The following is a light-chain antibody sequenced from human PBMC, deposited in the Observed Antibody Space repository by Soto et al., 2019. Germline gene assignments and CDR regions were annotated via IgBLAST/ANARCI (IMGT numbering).Light chain of an antibody. CDR2: GAS. J-gene: IGKJ1*01. Sequence: EIVMTQSPATLSVSPGERATLSCRASQSVSSNLAWYQQKPGQAPRLLIYGASTRATGIPARFSGSGSGTEFTLTLSSLQSEDFAVYYCQQYGRPPQTFGQGTKVE. V-gene: IGKV3-15*01. CDR3: QQYGRPPQT. CDR1: QSVSSN.